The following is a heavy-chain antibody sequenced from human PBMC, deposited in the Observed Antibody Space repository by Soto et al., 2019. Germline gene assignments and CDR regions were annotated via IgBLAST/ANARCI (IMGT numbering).Heavy chain of an antibody. CDR1: GGTFSSYA. J-gene: IGHJ6*02. D-gene: IGHD6-6*01. CDR3: ARGTLPLYSSSSPVSGPRARRRYYYYGMDV. CDR2: IIPIFGTA. Sequence: QVQLVQSGAEVKKPGSSVKVSCKASGGTFSSYAISWVRQAPGQGLEWMGGIIPIFGTANYAQKFQGRVTITADESTSTAYMELSSLRSEDTAVYYCARGTLPLYSSSSPVSGPRARRRYYYYGMDVWGQGTTATVSS. V-gene: IGHV1-69*01.